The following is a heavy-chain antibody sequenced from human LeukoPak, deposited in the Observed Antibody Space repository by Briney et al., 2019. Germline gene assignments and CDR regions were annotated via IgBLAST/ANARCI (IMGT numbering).Heavy chain of an antibody. J-gene: IGHJ4*02. V-gene: IGHV3-53*01. CDR3: ARGVDPQTTTVTRLDY. Sequence: TGGSLRLSCAASGFTVSSNYMSWVRQAPGKGLEWVSVIYSGGSTYYADSVKGRFTISRDNSKNTLYLQMNSLRAEDTAVYYCARGVDPQTTTVTRLDYWGQGTLVTVSS. D-gene: IGHD4-17*01. CDR1: GFTVSSNY. CDR2: IYSGGST.